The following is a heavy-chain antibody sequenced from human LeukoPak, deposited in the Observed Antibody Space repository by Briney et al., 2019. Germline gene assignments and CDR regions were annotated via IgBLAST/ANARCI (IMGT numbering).Heavy chain of an antibody. J-gene: IGHJ5*02. V-gene: IGHV4-30-2*01. CDR2: IYHSGST. Sequence: TLSLTCAVYGGSFSGYSWSWIRQPPGKGLEWIGYIYHSGSTYYNPSLKSRVTISVDRSKNQFSLKLSSVTAADTAVYYCARGSIAAAGNVFDPWGQGTLVTVSS. CDR1: GGSFSGYS. D-gene: IGHD6-13*01. CDR3: ARGSIAAAGNVFDP.